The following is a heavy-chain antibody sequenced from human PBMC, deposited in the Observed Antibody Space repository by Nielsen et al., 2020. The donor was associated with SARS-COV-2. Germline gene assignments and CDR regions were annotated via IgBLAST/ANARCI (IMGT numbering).Heavy chain of an antibody. J-gene: IGHJ3*02. CDR2: INSDGSST. CDR1: GFTFSSYW. CDR3: ARVGSSGWYSDAFDI. V-gene: IGHV3-74*01. D-gene: IGHD6-19*01. Sequence: GGSLRLSCAASGFTFSSYWMHWVRQAPGKGLVWVSRINSDGSSTSYADSVKGRFTISRDNSKNTLYLQMNSLRAEDTAVYYCARVGSSGWYSDAFDIWGQGTMVTVSS.